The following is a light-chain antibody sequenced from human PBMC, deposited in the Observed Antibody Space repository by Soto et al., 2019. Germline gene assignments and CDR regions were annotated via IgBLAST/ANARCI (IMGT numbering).Light chain of an antibody. CDR2: DVS. Sequence: QSALTQPASVSGPPGQSITISCTGTSSDVGGYNYVSWYQQHPGEAPKLMIYDVSNRPSGVSNRFSGSKSGNTASLTISGLQAEDEADYYCSSYTSSSTLHVFGTGTKVTVL. CDR1: SSDVGGYNY. J-gene: IGLJ1*01. CDR3: SSYTSSSTLHV. V-gene: IGLV2-14*01.